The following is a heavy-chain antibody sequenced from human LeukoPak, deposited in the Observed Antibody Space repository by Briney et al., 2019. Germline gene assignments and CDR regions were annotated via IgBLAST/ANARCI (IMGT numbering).Heavy chain of an antibody. D-gene: IGHD1-26*01. CDR3: ATVEAAEIIVGATSAFDI. V-gene: IGHV1-24*01. CDR2: FDPEDGET. Sequence: ASVKVSCKVSGYTLTELSMHWVRQAPGKGLEWMGGFDPEDGETIYAQKFQGRVTMTEDTSTDTAYMELSSLRSEDTAVYYCATVEAAEIIVGATSAFDIWGQGTMVTVSS. CDR1: GYTLTELS. J-gene: IGHJ3*02.